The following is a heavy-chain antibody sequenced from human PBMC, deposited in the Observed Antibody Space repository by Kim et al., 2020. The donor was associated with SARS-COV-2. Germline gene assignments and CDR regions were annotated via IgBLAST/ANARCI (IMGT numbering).Heavy chain of an antibody. Sequence: GNGNTIYSQKFQGRVTFTSDTSASTVYMELSFLRSEDSAVYYCRGGFYFDYWGQGTLVTVSS. J-gene: IGHJ4*02. V-gene: IGHV1-3*01. CDR2: GNGNT. CDR3: RGGFYFDY. D-gene: IGHD3-16*01.